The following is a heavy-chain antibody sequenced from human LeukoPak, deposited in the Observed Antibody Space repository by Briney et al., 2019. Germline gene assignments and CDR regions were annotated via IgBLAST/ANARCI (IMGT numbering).Heavy chain of an antibody. CDR1: GFTFSSYS. CDR3: ARGYWYYFDY. D-gene: IGHD2-21*01. Sequence: GGSLRLSCAASGFTFSSYSMNWVRQAPGKGLEWVSYISSSSSTIYYADSVKGRFTISRDNAKNSLYLQMNSLRAEDTAVYYCARGYWYYFDYWGQGALVTVSS. CDR2: ISSSSSTI. V-gene: IGHV3-48*04. J-gene: IGHJ4*02.